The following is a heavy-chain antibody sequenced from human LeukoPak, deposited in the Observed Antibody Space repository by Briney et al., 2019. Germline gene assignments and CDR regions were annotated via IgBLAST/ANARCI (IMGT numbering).Heavy chain of an antibody. CDR1: GYTFIDYY. Sequence: GASVKVPCKSSGYTFIDYYIHWVRQAPGQGLEWMGRINPNSGGTNSAQTFQGRVTMTRDTSISTAYMELNRLTSDDTAVYYCARDLPSTPNWELDYWGQGTLVTVSS. D-gene: IGHD7-27*01. CDR2: INPNSGGT. J-gene: IGHJ4*02. CDR3: ARDLPSTPNWELDY. V-gene: IGHV1-2*06.